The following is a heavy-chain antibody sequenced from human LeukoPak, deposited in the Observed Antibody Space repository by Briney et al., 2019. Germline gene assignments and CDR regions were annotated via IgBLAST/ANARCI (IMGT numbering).Heavy chain of an antibody. CDR2: INPSGGST. Sequence: ASVKVSCKASGYTFTSYYMHWVRQAPGQGLEWMGIINPSGGSTSYAQKFQGRVTMTRDTSTSTVYMELSSLRSEGTAVYYCARDRARYCSGGSCYELGYWGQGTLVTVSS. D-gene: IGHD2-15*01. CDR3: ARDRARYCSGGSCYELGY. V-gene: IGHV1-46*01. CDR1: GYTFTSYY. J-gene: IGHJ4*02.